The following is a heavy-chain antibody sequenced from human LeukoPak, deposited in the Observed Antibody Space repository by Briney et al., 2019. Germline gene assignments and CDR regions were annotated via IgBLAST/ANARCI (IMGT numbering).Heavy chain of an antibody. CDR1: GCSFTSYW. J-gene: IGHJ4*02. D-gene: IGHD3-10*01. V-gene: IGHV5-51*01. Sequence: GESLKISCKGSGCSFTSYWIGWVRQMPGKGLEWMGIIYPGDSDTRYSPSFQGQVTISADKSISTAYLQWSSLKASDTAMYYCARRPKRFYGSGNYSPSHFDYWGQGTLVTVSS. CDR3: ARRPKRFYGSGNYSPSHFDY. CDR2: IYPGDSDT.